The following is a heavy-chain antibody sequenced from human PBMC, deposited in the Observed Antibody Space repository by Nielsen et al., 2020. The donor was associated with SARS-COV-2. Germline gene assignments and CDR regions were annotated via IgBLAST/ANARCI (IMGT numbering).Heavy chain of an antibody. V-gene: IGHV3-21*01. Sequence: GESLKISCAASGFTFSSYWMSWVRQAPGKGLEWVSSISSSSSYIYYADSVKGRFTISRDNAKNSLYLQMNSLRAEDTAVYYCASLPFNYWGQGTLVTVSS. CDR1: GFTFSSYW. J-gene: IGHJ4*02. CDR3: ASLPFNY. CDR2: ISSSSSYI.